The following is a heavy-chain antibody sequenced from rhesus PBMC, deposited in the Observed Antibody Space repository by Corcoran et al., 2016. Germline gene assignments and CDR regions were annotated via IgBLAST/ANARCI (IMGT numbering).Heavy chain of an antibody. V-gene: IGHV4-160*01. CDR1: GGSIRSNP. CDR3: ARRIAADY. J-gene: IGHJ4*01. CDR2: IYGSGGST. D-gene: IGHD6-13*01. Sequence: QVQLQESGPGLVKPSETLSLNCAVSGGSIRSNPLSWIRQAPRKGLEWIGRIYGSGGSTDYNPSLKSRVTISTDTSKNQFSLKLSSVTAADTAVYYCARRIAADYWGQGVLVTVSS.